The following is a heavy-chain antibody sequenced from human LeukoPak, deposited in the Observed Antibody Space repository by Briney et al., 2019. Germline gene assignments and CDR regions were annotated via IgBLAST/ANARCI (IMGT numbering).Heavy chain of an antibody. J-gene: IGHJ4*02. V-gene: IGHV3-7*04. D-gene: IGHD2-15*01. Sequence: GGSLRLSCATSGFIFSNYWMSWVRQAPGKGLEWVANIKQAGSEKYYVDSVKGRFTISRDNTKNSVYLQMSSLRVADTAVYYCVRDYCSGVTCYDGYWGQGSLVTVSS. CDR1: GFIFSNYW. CDR2: IKQAGSEK. CDR3: VRDYCSGVTCYDGY.